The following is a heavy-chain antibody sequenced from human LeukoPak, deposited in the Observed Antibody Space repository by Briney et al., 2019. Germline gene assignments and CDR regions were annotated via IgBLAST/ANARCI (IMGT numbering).Heavy chain of an antibody. J-gene: IGHJ4*02. Sequence: SCKASGFTFSSYAMHWVRQAPGKGLEWVAVISYDGSNKYYADSVKGRFTISRDNSKNTLYLQMNSLRAEDTAVYYCARAGSDGYNEYYFDYWGQGTLVTVSS. D-gene: IGHD5-24*01. CDR2: ISYDGSNK. CDR3: ARAGSDGYNEYYFDY. V-gene: IGHV3-30*04. CDR1: GFTFSSYA.